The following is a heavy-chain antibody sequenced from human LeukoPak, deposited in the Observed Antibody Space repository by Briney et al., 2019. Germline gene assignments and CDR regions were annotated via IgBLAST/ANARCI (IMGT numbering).Heavy chain of an antibody. J-gene: IGHJ4*02. CDR2: IWGIFNTT. CDR3: AKSVGNGDSDPFDG. CDR1: GFTFSRYH. V-gene: IGHV3-23*01. D-gene: IGHD4-17*01. Sequence: GGSVRLSCAASGFTFSRYHMTRHRQAPGKELEWVSIIWGIFNTTYYADSVKGRLTIPRDNPKNMLYGQMNSLGAEDTAVYLCAKSVGNGDSDPFDGWGQGALVTVSS.